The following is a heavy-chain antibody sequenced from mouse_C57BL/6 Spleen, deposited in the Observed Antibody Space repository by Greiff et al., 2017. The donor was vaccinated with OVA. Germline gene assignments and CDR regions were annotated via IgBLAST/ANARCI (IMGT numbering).Heavy chain of an antibody. V-gene: IGHV1-82*01. Sequence: LVEFGPELVKPGASVKISCKASGYAFSSSWMNWVKQRPGKGLEWIGRIYPGDGDTNYNGKFKGKATLTADKSSSTAYMQLSSLTSEDSAVYFCARGDGYYSWYFDYWGQGTTLTVSS. D-gene: IGHD2-3*01. CDR1: GYAFSSSW. J-gene: IGHJ2*01. CDR2: IYPGDGDT. CDR3: ARGDGYYSWYFDY.